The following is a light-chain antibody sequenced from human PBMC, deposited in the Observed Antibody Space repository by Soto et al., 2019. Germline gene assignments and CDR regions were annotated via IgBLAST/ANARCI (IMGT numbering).Light chain of an antibody. Sequence: EIVLTQSPATTSLSPGERATLSCRASQSVGNNLAWYQQKPGQAPGLLIYEASTRATGIPARFSGSGSGTDFTLTISSLEPEDFAVYYCQQHAHWPLTVGGGTKVDIK. CDR2: EAS. V-gene: IGKV3-11*01. CDR3: QQHAHWPLT. CDR1: QSVGNN. J-gene: IGKJ4*01.